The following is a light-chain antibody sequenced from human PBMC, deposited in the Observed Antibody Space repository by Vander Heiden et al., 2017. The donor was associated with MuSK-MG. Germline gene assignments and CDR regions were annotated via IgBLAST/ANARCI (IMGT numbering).Light chain of an antibody. V-gene: IGKV1-39*01. CDR3: QQSDDTPLT. J-gene: IGKJ4*01. Sequence: DIQMTQSPSSLSASVGDRVTILCRASQSISSYLNWYQEKPGKAPKLLIYGASSMQSGVPSRFSGSGSGTDFTLTISSLQPEDFATYYCQQSDDTPLTFGGGTKVEIK. CDR2: GAS. CDR1: QSISSY.